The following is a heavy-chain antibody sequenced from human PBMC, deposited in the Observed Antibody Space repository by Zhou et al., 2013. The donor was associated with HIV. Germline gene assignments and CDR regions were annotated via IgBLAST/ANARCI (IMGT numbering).Heavy chain of an antibody. CDR2: ISAYNGRT. Sequence: QVQLVQSGAEVKKPGASVKVSCKASGFTFTNYGFGWVRQAPGQGLECMGWISAYNGRTNYAQNVQGRVTMTTDTSTSTVYMELRSLGSDDTAVYYCARGLRVSTWHNRALYYYYYMDVWGKGDHGHRLL. CDR1: GFTFTNYG. J-gene: IGHJ6*03. V-gene: IGHV1-18*01. D-gene: IGHD2-2*01. CDR3: ARGLRVSTWHNRALYYYYYMDV.